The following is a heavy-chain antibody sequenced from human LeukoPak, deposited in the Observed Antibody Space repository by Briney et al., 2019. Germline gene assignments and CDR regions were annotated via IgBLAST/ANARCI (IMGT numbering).Heavy chain of an antibody. V-gene: IGHV3-53*01. CDR2: TYTGGNS. CDR3: ARGGRGSAAVVAPRSFDI. Sequence: GGSLRLSCAASGFTFSDYSMNWLRQAPGEGLEWVSVTYTGGNSYYADSVKGRFIISRDISKNTLYLQMNSLRAEDSALYYCARGGRGSAAVVAPRSFDIWGQGTMVTVSS. D-gene: IGHD3-22*01. CDR1: GFTFSDYS. J-gene: IGHJ3*02.